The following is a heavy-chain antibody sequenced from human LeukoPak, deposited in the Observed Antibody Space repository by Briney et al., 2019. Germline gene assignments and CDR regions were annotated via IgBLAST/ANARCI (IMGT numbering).Heavy chain of an antibody. D-gene: IGHD6-6*01. CDR3: ASKYSSSSVRTWRYYYYYMDV. V-gene: IGHV1-69*05. J-gene: IGHJ6*03. Sequence: ASVKVSCKASGGTFSSYAISWVRQAPGQGLEWMGGIIPIFGTANYAQKFQGRVTITTDESTSTAYMELSRLRSEDTAVYYCASKYSSSSVRTWRYYYYYMDVWGKGTTVTVSS. CDR2: IIPIFGTA. CDR1: GGTFSSYA.